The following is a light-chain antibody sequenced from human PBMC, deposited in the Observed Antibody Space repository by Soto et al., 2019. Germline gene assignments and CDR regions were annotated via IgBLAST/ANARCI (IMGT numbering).Light chain of an antibody. CDR3: QQYNKWPLFT. CDR2: GAS. V-gene: IGKV3-15*01. Sequence: EVVLTQSPATLSVSPGERATLSCRASQTVGTNLAWYQQRPGQAPRLLIYGASTRATGIPARFSGRVSGSEFTLTISSLQSDDFAGYYCQQYNKWPLFTFGPGNRVDNK. J-gene: IGKJ3*01. CDR1: QTVGTN.